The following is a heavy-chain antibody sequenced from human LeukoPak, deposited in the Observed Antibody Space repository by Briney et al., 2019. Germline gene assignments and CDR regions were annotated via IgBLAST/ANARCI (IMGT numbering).Heavy chain of an antibody. V-gene: IGHV3-23*01. CDR3: AKKSRGSGSYYGDY. CDR1: GFTFSSYA. D-gene: IGHD3-10*01. J-gene: IGHJ4*02. Sequence: GGSLRLSCAASGFTFSSYAMNWVRQAPGKGLEWVSAISGSATSTYYADSVKGRFTISRDNSKNTLYLQMNSLRAEDTAVYYCAKKSRGSGSYYGDYWGQGILVTVSS. CDR2: ISGSATST.